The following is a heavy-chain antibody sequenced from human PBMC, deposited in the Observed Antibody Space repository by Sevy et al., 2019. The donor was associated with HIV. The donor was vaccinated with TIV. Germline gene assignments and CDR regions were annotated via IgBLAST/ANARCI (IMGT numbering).Heavy chain of an antibody. CDR2: IKPDGSEK. CDR1: GFTSSGYW. CDR3: ARDMVNGGPGVGFDI. D-gene: IGHD3-10*01. Sequence: GGSLRLSCAASGFTSSGYWMNWVRQAPGKGLEWVAKIKPDGSEKYYVDSVKGRFSISRDNAASSVYLHMKSLSGDDTAVYYCARDMVNGGPGVGFDIWGQGTLVTVSS. V-gene: IGHV3-7*03. J-gene: IGHJ4*03.